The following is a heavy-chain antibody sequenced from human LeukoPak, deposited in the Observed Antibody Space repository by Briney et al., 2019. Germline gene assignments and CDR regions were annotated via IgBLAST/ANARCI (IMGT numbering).Heavy chain of an antibody. V-gene: IGHV3-23*01. CDR1: GFTFSSYA. CDR3: AKDSFLRGTPWS. J-gene: IGHJ5*02. Sequence: GGSLRLSCAASGFTFSSYAMSWVRQAPGKGLEWVSAISGSGGSTYYADSVKDRFTISRDNSKNTLYLQMNSLRAEDTAVYYCAKDSFLRGTPWSWGQGTLVTVSS. D-gene: IGHD3-10*01. CDR2: ISGSGGST.